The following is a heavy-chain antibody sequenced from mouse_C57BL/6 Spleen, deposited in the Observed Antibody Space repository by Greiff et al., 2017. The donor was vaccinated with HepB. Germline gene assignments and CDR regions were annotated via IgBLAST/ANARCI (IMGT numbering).Heavy chain of an antibody. D-gene: IGHD1-1*01. CDR1: GYTFTSYW. CDR3: ARSDGSSWFAY. CDR2: IDPSDSYT. V-gene: IGHV1-69*01. J-gene: IGHJ3*01. Sequence: QVQLQQPGAELVMPGASVKLSCKASGYTFTSYWMHWVKQRPGQGLEWIGEIDPSDSYTNYNQNFKGKSTLTVDKSSSTAYMQLSSLTSEDSAVYYCARSDGSSWFAYWGQGTLVTVSA.